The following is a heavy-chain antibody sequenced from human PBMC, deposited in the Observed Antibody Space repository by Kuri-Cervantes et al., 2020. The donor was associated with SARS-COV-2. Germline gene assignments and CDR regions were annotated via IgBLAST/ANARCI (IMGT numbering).Heavy chain of an antibody. CDR1: GYTFTSYA. J-gene: IGHJ4*02. CDR3: ARDHFIAAERYFDY. D-gene: IGHD6-6*01. CDR2: INAGNGNT. Sequence: ASVKVSCQASGYTFTSYAMHWVRQAPGQRLEWMGWINAGNGNTKYSQKFQGRVTITRDTSASTAYMELSSLRSEDTAVYYCARDHFIAAERYFDYWGQGTLVTVSS. V-gene: IGHV1-3*01.